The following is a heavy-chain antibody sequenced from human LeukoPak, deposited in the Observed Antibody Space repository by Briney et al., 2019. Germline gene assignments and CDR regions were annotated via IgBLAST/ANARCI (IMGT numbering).Heavy chain of an antibody. J-gene: IGHJ6*03. CDR2: ISSSSSYI. Sequence: GGSLRLSCAASGFTFSSYSMNWVRQAPGKGLEWVSSISSSSSYIYYADSVKGRFTISRDNSKNTLYLQMNSLRAEDTAVYYCAKGYGWEASYYYYYMDVWGKGATVTISS. CDR1: GFTFSSYS. D-gene: IGHD1-26*01. CDR3: AKGYGWEASYYYYYMDV. V-gene: IGHV3-21*01.